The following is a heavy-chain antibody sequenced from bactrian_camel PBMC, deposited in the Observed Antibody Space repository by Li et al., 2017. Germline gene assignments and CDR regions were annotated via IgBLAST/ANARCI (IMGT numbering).Heavy chain of an antibody. CDR2: IATGSGNT. D-gene: IGHD2*01. CDR1: GYTYSSNC. J-gene: IGHJ6*01. CDR3: AARGPYCYTKLSVRDFTY. V-gene: IGHV3S40*01. Sequence: EVQLVESGRGSVQAGGSLRLSCAASGYTYSSNCMSWFRQAPGQEREGVARIATGSGNTYYADSVKGRFTISQDNAKNTVYLQMNSLKPEDTAMYYCAARGPYCYTKLSVRDFTYWGQGTQVTVS.